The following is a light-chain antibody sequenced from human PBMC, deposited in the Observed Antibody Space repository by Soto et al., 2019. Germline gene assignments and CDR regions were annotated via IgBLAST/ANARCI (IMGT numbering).Light chain of an antibody. Sequence: IQLTRTPSSLSASVGDRVTITCRASQGISSFLAWYQQKPGKAPKLLIYAASSLQSGVPSRFSGSGFGTDFTLTITSLQPEDFATYYCQQVESYPSTFGGGTKVDIK. V-gene: IGKV1-9*01. CDR2: AAS. CDR1: QGISSF. J-gene: IGKJ4*01. CDR3: QQVESYPST.